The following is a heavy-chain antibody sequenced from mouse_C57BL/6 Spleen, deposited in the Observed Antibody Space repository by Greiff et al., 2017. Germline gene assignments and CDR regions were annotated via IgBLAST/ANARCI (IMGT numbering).Heavy chain of an antibody. Sequence: VQLKQSGPELVKPGDSVKISCKASGYSFTGYFMNWVMQSHGKSLEWIGRINPYNGDTFYNQKFKGKATLTVDKSSSTAHMELRSLTSEDSAVYYCARQTTVVAHWYFDVWGTGTTVTVSS. CDR2: INPYNGDT. CDR3: ARQTTVVAHWYFDV. D-gene: IGHD1-1*01. V-gene: IGHV1-20*01. J-gene: IGHJ1*03. CDR1: GYSFTGYF.